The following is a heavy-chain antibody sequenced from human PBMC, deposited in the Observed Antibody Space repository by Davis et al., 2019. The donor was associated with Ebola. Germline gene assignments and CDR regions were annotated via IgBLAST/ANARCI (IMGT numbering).Heavy chain of an antibody. CDR2: ISSSGSTI. D-gene: IGHD2-2*01. CDR1: GFTFSDYY. CDR3: ARDDIVVVPAATGGYYYYGMDV. J-gene: IGHJ6*02. Sequence: GESLKISCAASGFTFSDYYMSWIRQAPGKGLEWVSYISSSGSTIYYADSVKGRFTISRDNAKNSLYLQMNSLRAEDTAVYYCARDDIVVVPAATGGYYYYGMDVWGQGTTVTVSS. V-gene: IGHV3-11*01.